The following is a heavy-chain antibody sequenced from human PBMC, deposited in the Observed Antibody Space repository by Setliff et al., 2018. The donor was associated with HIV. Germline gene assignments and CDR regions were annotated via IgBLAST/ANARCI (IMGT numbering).Heavy chain of an antibody. D-gene: IGHD5-18*01. CDR3: AKGSLPSGYSYGFFDY. CDR1: GFTFSSYG. J-gene: IGHJ4*02. CDR2: IWYDGSNK. Sequence: RLSCAASGFTFSSYGMHWVRQAPGKGLEWVAVIWYDGSNKYYADSVKGRFTISRDNSKNTLYLQMNSLSAEDTAVYYCAKGSLPSGYSYGFFDYWGQGTLVTVSS. V-gene: IGHV3-33*06.